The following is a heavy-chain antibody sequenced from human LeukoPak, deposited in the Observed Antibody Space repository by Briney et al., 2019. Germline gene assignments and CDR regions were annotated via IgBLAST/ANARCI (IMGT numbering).Heavy chain of an antibody. D-gene: IGHD5-18*01. CDR2: INQSGAT. CDR3: ARGGRGYSYGPFDY. J-gene: IGHJ4*02. V-gene: IGHV4-34*01. CDR1: GGSFSGYY. Sequence: SETLSLTCAVYGGSFSGYYWTWIRQPPGKGLEWIGEINQSGATNYNPSLKSRVTISVDTSKNEFSLKLSCVTAADTAVYYCARGGRGYSYGPFDYWGQGTLVTVPS.